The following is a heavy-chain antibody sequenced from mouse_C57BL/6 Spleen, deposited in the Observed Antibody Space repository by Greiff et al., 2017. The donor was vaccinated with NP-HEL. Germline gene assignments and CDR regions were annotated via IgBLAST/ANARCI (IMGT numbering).Heavy chain of an antibody. CDR2: IEPETGGT. Sequence: QVQLQQSGAELVRPGASVTLSCKASGYTFTDYEMHWVKQTPVHGLEWIGAIEPETGGTAYNQKFKGKAILTADKSSSTAYMELRSLTSEDSAVYYCTKITTVVGDYWGQGTSVTVSS. CDR1: GYTFTDYE. J-gene: IGHJ4*01. V-gene: IGHV1-15*01. D-gene: IGHD1-1*01. CDR3: TKITTVVGDY.